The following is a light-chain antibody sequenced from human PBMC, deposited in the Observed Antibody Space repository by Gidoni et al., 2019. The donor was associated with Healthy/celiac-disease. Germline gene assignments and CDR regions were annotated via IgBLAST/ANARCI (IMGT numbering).Light chain of an antibody. V-gene: IGKV1-39*01. CDR1: QRISSY. CDR3: QQSYSTPT. Sequence: DIQMTQSPSSLSASVGDRVTITCRASQRISSYLNWYQQKPGKAPKRLIYAASSLQSGVPSMFSGSGSGTDFTLTISSLQPEYFATYYCQQSYSTPTFGQGTKVEIK. CDR2: AAS. J-gene: IGKJ1*01.